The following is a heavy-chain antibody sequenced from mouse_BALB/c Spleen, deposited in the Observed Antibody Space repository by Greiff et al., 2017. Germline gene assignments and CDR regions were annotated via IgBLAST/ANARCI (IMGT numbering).Heavy chain of an antibody. J-gene: IGHJ4*01. Sequence: EVQVVESGGGLVQPGGSLKLSCAASGFTFSSYGMSWVRQTPDKRLELVATINSNGGSTYYPDSVKGRFTISRDNAKNTLYLQMSSLKSEDTAMYYCARDRYDLAMDYWGQGTSVTVSS. D-gene: IGHD2-14*01. V-gene: IGHV5-6-3*01. CDR1: GFTFSSYG. CDR2: INSNGGST. CDR3: ARDRYDLAMDY.